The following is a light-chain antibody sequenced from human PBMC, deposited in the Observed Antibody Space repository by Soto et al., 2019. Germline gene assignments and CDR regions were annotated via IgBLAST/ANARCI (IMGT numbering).Light chain of an antibody. J-gene: IGLJ2*01. V-gene: IGLV2-8*01. CDR2: EVN. Sequence: QSALTQPPSASGSPGQSVTISCTGTSSDVGGYNYVSWYQQHPGKAPKLLIYEVNKRPSGVPDRFSGSKSGNTASLTVSGLQAEDEAEYYCNSYGGSNNFVVFGGGTKLTVL. CDR1: SSDVGGYNY. CDR3: NSYGGSNNFVV.